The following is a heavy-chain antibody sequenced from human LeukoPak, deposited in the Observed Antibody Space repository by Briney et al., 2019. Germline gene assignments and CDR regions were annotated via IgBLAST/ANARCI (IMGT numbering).Heavy chain of an antibody. V-gene: IGHV3-21*01. CDR3: ARPIGYSDAFDI. D-gene: IGHD3-22*01. CDR2: ISSSSSYI. J-gene: IGHJ3*02. CDR1: GFTFSSYS. Sequence: PGGSLRLSCAASGFTFSSYSMNWVRQAPGKGLEWVSSISSSSSYIYYADSVKGRFTISRDNAKNSLYLQMNSLRAEDTAVYYCARPIGYSDAFDIWGQGTMVTVSS.